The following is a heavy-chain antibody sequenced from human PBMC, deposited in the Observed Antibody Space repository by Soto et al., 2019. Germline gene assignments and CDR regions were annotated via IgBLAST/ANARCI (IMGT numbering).Heavy chain of an antibody. CDR2: INPNSGGT. CDR1: GYTFTGYY. CDR3: AREGSSSSARYFQH. Sequence: ASVKVSCKASGYTFTGYYMHWVRQAPGQGLEWMGWINPNSGGTNYAQKFQGWVTMTRDTSISTAYMELSRLRSDDTAVYYCAREGSSSSARYFQHWGQGTLVTVSS. D-gene: IGHD6-6*01. J-gene: IGHJ1*01. V-gene: IGHV1-2*04.